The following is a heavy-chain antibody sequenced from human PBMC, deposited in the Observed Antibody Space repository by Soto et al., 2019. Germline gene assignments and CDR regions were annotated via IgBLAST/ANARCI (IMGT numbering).Heavy chain of an antibody. CDR2: ISGSGGST. CDR1: GFTFSSYA. J-gene: IGHJ6*04. D-gene: IGHD3-3*01. CDR3: AKAPRFLEWLGMDV. Sequence: GGSLRLSCVASGFTFSSYAMSWVRQAPGKGLEWVSAISGSGGSTYYADSVKGRFTISRDNSKNTLYLQMNSLRAEDTAVYYCAKAPRFLEWLGMDVWGKGTTVTVSS. V-gene: IGHV3-23*01.